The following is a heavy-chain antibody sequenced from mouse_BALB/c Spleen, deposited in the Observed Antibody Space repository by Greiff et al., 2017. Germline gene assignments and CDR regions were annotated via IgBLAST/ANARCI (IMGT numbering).Heavy chain of an antibody. V-gene: IGHV5-6-5*01. J-gene: IGHJ3*01. Sequence: EVMLVESGGGLVKPGGSLKLSCAASGFTFSSYAMSWVRQTPEKRLEWVASISSGGSTYYPDSVKGRFTISRDNARNILYLQMSSLRSEDTAMYYCARGYRGFAYWGQGTLVTVSA. CDR3: ARGYRGFAY. CDR2: ISSGGST. CDR1: GFTFSSYA.